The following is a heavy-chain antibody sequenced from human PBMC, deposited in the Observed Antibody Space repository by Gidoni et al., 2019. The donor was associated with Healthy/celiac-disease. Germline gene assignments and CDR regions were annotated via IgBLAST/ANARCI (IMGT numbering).Heavy chain of an antibody. Sequence: QVQLVESGGGVVQPGRSLRLSCSASGFTFSSYGMHWVRQAPGKGLEWVAVISYDGSNKYYADSVKGRFTISRDNSKNTLYLQMNSLRAEDTAVYYCAKGGITMIVVDAFDIWGQGTMVTVSS. CDR1: GFTFSSYG. V-gene: IGHV3-30*18. D-gene: IGHD3-22*01. CDR2: ISYDGSNK. CDR3: AKGGITMIVVDAFDI. J-gene: IGHJ3*02.